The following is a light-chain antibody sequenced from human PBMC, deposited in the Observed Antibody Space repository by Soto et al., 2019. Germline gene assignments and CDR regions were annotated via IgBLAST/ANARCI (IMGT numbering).Light chain of an antibody. CDR2: GAS. CDR1: QSINSD. V-gene: IGKV3-15*01. J-gene: IGKJ2*01. CDR3: QQSHNWPLT. Sequence: EIVMTQSPATLSLSPGERAALSCRASQSINSDFAWYQQKPGQPPRLLIYGASTRATGVPARFTGSESGSEFTLTISRLQSEDFAFYYCQQSHNWPLTFGQGTRLEI.